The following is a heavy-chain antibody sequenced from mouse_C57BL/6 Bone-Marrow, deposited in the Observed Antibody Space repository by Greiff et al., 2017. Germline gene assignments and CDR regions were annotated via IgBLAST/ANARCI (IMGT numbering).Heavy chain of an antibody. CDR2: FYPGSGSI. J-gene: IGHJ2*01. D-gene: IGHD2-4*01. CDR1: GYIFTEYT. V-gene: IGHV1-62-2*01. CDR3: ARHERYYDYEGYFDY. Sequence: VQRVESGAELVKPGASVKLSCKASGYIFTEYTIHWVKQRSGQGLEWIGWFYPGSGSIKYNERFKDKATLTADKSSNTVYMEFSRLTSEDSAVYFCARHERYYDYEGYFDYWGQGTTLTVSS.